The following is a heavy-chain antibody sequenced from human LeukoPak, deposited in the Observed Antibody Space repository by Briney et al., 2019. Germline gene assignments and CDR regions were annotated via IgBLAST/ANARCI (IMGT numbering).Heavy chain of an antibody. V-gene: IGHV3-23*01. J-gene: IGHJ1*01. Sequence: GGSLRLSCVASGFTFSSYAMSWVPEAPGKGLEWVSTISGSGAYTYYADSVKGRFTTSRDNSKNTLYLQMNSLRAEDTAIYYCAKYFASGNYYKLPHWGQGTLVTVSS. CDR3: AKYFASGNYYKLPH. D-gene: IGHD3-10*01. CDR1: GFTFSSYA. CDR2: ISGSGAYT.